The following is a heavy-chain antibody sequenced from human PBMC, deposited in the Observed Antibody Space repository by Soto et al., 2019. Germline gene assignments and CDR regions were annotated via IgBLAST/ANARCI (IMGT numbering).Heavy chain of an antibody. CDR1: GGTFSSYT. CDR3: ARVDNWNLHYYGMDV. Sequence: ASVKVSCKASGGTFSSYTISWVRQAPGQGLEWMGRINPNSGITNYAQKFQGRVTMTRDTSISTAYMELSRLRSDDTAVYYCARVDNWNLHYYGMDVWGQGTTVTVSS. D-gene: IGHD1-7*01. CDR2: INPNSGIT. J-gene: IGHJ6*02. V-gene: IGHV1-2*02.